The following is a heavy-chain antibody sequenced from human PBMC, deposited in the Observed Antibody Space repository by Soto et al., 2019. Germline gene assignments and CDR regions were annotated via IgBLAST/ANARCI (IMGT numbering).Heavy chain of an antibody. CDR2: ISSGSAFI. CDR1: FSMYS. CDR3: TRDQGGSYDSWIDP. V-gene: IGHV3-21*01. Sequence: EVQVVESGGGLVKPGGSLRLSCNFSFSMYSMDWVRQAPGKGLEWVASISSGSAFIKYADSVKGRFTISRDNAKNSVSLQMSSLRVEDTAMYYCTRDQGGSYDSWIDPWGRGTLVTVSS. J-gene: IGHJ5*02. D-gene: IGHD1-26*01.